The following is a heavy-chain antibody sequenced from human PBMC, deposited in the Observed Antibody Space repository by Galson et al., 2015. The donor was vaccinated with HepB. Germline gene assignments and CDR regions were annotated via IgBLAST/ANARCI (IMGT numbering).Heavy chain of an antibody. CDR3: SIDAPGGSCGHCDYYGMAV. Sequence: SLRLSCAASGFTFRNAWMSWVRQAPGKGLEWVGRIKRKSDGEATDYTSPVRGRFTISRDDSKNTLYLQMNSLKTEDTAVYYFSIDAPGGSCGHCDYYGMAVWGQGTTVTVSS. CDR1: GFTFRNAW. J-gene: IGHJ6*02. D-gene: IGHD3-10*01. V-gene: IGHV3-15*01. CDR2: IKRKSDGEAT.